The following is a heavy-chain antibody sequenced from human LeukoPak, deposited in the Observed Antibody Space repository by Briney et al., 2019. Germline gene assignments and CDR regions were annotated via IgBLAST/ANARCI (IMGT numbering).Heavy chain of an antibody. CDR1: GFTFSSYS. CDR2: ISSSSSYI. CDR3: ARDLIYYDSSGYFRFDY. J-gene: IGHJ4*02. V-gene: IGHV3-21*01. D-gene: IGHD3-22*01. Sequence: GGSLRLSCAASGFTFSSYSMNWVRQAPGKGLEWVSSISSSSSYIYYADSVKGRFTISRDNAKNSLYLQMNSLRAEDTAVYYCARDLIYYDSSGYFRFDYWGQGTLVTVSS.